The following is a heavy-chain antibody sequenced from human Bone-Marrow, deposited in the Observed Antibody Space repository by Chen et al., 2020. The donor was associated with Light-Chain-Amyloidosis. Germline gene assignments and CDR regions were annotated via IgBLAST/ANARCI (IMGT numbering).Heavy chain of an antibody. Sequence: QVQLQESGPGLVKPSQTLSPSCTVSGGPISSGGYYWSWIRQHPGKGLEWIGFIYHSGSVTYNPSLRSRLTISVDTSRNQFSLKLSSVTAADTAVYYCARGPNVAFDPWGQGTLVTVSS. CDR1: GGPISSGGYY. CDR2: IYHSGSV. D-gene: IGHD3-10*02. J-gene: IGHJ5*02. CDR3: ARGPNVAFDP. V-gene: IGHV4-31*03.